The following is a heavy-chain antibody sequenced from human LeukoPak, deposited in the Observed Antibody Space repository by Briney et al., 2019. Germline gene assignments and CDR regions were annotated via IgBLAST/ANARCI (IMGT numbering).Heavy chain of an antibody. CDR2: INHSGST. V-gene: IGHV4-34*01. Sequence: SETLSLTCAVYGGSFSGYYWSWIRQPPGKGLEWIGEINHSGSTNYNPSLKSRVTISVDTSKNQFSLKLSSVTAADTAVYYCASVADERSYDYWGQGTLVTVSS. CDR1: GGSFSGYY. CDR3: ASVADERSYDY. D-gene: IGHD2-21*01. J-gene: IGHJ4*02.